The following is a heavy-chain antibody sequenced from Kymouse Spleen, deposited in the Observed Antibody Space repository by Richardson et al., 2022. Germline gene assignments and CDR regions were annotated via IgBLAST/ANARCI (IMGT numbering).Heavy chain of an antibody. CDR3: ARGDEAAALLLLLRYGR. CDR2: INHSGST. CDR1: GGSFSGYY. Sequence: QVQLQQWGAGLLKPSETLSLTCAVYGGSFSGYYWSWIRQPPGKGLEWIGEINHSGSTNYNPSLKSRVTISVDTSKNQFSLKLSSVTAADTAVYYCARGDEAAALLLLLRYGRLGPRDHGHRLL. D-gene: IGHD6-13*01. V-gene: IGHV4-34*01. J-gene: IGHJ6*02.